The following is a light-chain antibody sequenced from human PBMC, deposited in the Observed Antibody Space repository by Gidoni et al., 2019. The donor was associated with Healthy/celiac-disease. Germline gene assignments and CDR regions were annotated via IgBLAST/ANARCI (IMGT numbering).Light chain of an antibody. V-gene: IGLV2-11*01. CDR1: SSDVGGYHY. Sequence: QSALTQPRSVSGSPGQSVTISCTGTSSDVGGYHYVSWYQQHPGKAPKLMIYDVSKRPSGVPDRFSGSKSGNTASLTISGLQAEDEADYYCCSYAGSYRGVFGGGTKLTVL. J-gene: IGLJ2*01. CDR3: CSYAGSYRGV. CDR2: DVS.